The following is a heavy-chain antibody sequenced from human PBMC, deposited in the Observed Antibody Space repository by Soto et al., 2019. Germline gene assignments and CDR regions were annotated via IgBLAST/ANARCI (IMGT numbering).Heavy chain of an antibody. D-gene: IGHD6-6*01. CDR2: ISADSGDT. CDR3: ARGGRYSSSSDLTY. CDR1: GYTFTNYD. Sequence: QVQLVQSGPEVKKPGASVKVSCTPSGYTFTNYDVNWVRQAPGQGLEWMGWISADSGDTKYAQKFQGRVTMTTDTSTRTAYMELRSLRFDDSAVYYCARGGRYSSSSDLTYWGQGTLVTVSS. V-gene: IGHV1-18*04. J-gene: IGHJ4*02.